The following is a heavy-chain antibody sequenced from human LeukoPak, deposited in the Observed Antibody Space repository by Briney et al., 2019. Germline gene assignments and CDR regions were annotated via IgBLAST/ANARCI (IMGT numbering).Heavy chain of an antibody. CDR3: AKTTDYGDDNWFDP. D-gene: IGHD4-17*01. Sequence: GGSLRLSCAASGFTFSSYAMSWVRQAPGKGLEWVSAISGSGGSTYYADSVKGRFTISRDNSKNTLYLQMNSLRAKDTAVYYCAKTTDYGDDNWFDPWGQGTLVTVSS. CDR1: GFTFSSYA. J-gene: IGHJ5*02. CDR2: ISGSGGST. V-gene: IGHV3-23*01.